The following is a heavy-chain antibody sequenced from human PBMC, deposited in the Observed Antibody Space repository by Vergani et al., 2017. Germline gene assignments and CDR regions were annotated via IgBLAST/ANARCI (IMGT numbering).Heavy chain of an antibody. Sequence: VQLVQSGAEVKKPGASVKVSCKASGYTFTDYYMHWVRQAPGQGLEWMGWINPNSGGTNYAQKLQGRVTMTRDTSISTAYMELSRLRSDDTAVYYCARGALAVAGPDYWGEGTLVTVSS. D-gene: IGHD6-19*01. CDR1: GYTFTDYY. V-gene: IGHV1-2*02. CDR2: INPNSGGT. CDR3: ARGALAVAGPDY. J-gene: IGHJ4*02.